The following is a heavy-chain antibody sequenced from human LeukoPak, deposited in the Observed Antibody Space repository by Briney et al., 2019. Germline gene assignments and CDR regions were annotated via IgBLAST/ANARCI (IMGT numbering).Heavy chain of an antibody. Sequence: GGSLRLSCAASGFTFSSYWVYRVRQGPGKGLVWVSRINGDGSITTYADSVKGRFTISRDNAKNTVFLQMNSLRAEDTAVYYCARVGVSWGGFDIWGQGTMVTVSS. CDR2: INGDGSIT. V-gene: IGHV3-74*01. J-gene: IGHJ3*02. D-gene: IGHD7-27*01. CDR1: GFTFSSYW. CDR3: ARVGVSWGGFDI.